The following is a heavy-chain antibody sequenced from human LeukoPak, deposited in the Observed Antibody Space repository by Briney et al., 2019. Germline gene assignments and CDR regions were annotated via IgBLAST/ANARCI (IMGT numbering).Heavy chain of an antibody. CDR2: IKSRSDNGTT. J-gene: IGHJ6*02. Sequence: GGSLRLSCVASGFTFSNAWLRWVRQAPGKGLEWVGRIKSRSDNGTTDYGAPVKGRFTISRDDSKNTLYLQLNSLKTEDTAVYYCTTDYYYYGMDVWGQGTTVTVSS. V-gene: IGHV3-15*01. CDR1: GFTFSNAW. CDR3: TTDYYYYGMDV.